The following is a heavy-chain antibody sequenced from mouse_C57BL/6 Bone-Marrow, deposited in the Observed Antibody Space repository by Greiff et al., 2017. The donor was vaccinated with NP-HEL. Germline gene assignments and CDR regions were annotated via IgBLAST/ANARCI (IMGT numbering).Heavy chain of an antibody. J-gene: IGHJ2*01. V-gene: IGHV5-6*01. D-gene: IGHD1-1*01. CDR1: GFTFSSYG. CDR3: ARHEDYGSPLDY. CDR2: ISSGGSYT. Sequence: EVQLVESGGDLVKPEGSLKLSCAASGFTFSSYGMSWVRQTPDKRLEWVATISSGGSYTYYPDSVKGRFTISRDNAKNTLYLQMSSLKSEDTAMYYCARHEDYGSPLDYWGQGTTLTVSS.